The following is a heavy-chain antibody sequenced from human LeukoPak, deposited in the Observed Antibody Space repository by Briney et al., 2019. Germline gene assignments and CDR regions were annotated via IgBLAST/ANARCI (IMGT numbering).Heavy chain of an antibody. CDR3: AKDISAGDCPDY. V-gene: IGHV3-23*01. CDR2: IGGSGGST. D-gene: IGHD2-21*02. J-gene: IGHJ4*02. Sequence: GGSLRLSCAASGFTFSSYAMSWVRQAPGKGLEWVSAIGGSGGSTYYADSVKGRFTISRDNSKNTLYLQMNSLRAEDTAVYYCAKDISAGDCPDYWGQGTLVTVSS. CDR1: GFTFSSYA.